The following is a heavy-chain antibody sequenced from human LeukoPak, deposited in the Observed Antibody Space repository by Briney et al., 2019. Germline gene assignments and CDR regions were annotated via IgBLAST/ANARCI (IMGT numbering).Heavy chain of an antibody. Sequence: ASVKVSCKASGYTFTSYDINWVRQATGQGLEWMGWMNPNSGNTGYAQKFQGRVTITRNTSISTAYMELSSLRSEDTAVYYCALGRVFGNTPTMPDAFDIWGQGTMVTVSS. CDR3: ALGRVFGNTPTMPDAFDI. V-gene: IGHV1-8*03. D-gene: IGHD2-2*01. CDR1: GYTFTSYD. CDR2: MNPNSGNT. J-gene: IGHJ3*02.